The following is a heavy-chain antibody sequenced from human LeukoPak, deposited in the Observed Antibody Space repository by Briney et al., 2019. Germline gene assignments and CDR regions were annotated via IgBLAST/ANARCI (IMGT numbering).Heavy chain of an antibody. J-gene: IGHJ4*02. CDR1: GFTFSDYS. Sequence: GGSLRLSCAASGFTFSDYSMKWVRQAPGKGREWVSSISSASSYKYYGDSVKGRFTISRDNAKNSLYLQMNSLRVEDTAVYYCARGPTLIGVAGTWPLDYWGQGTLVIVSS. V-gene: IGHV3-21*01. CDR2: ISSASSYK. CDR3: ARGPTLIGVAGTWPLDY. D-gene: IGHD6-19*01.